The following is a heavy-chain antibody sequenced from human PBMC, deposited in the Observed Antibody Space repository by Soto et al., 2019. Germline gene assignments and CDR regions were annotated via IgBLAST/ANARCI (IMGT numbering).Heavy chain of an antibody. Sequence: QVQLVQSGAEVKKPGSSVKVSCKASGGTFSSYAISWVRQAPGQGLEWMGGIIPIFGTANYAQKFQGRVTITADESTSTAYMELSSLRSEDTAVYYWERVRMTSVRGFELSELDYWGQGTLVTVSS. J-gene: IGHJ4*02. CDR3: ERVRMTSVRGFELSELDY. D-gene: IGHD3-10*01. V-gene: IGHV1-69*12. CDR1: GGTFSSYA. CDR2: IIPIFGTA.